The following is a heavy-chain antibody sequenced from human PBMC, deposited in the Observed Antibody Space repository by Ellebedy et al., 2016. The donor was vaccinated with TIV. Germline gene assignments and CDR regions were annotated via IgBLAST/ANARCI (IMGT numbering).Heavy chain of an antibody. CDR1: GFTFSSYS. CDR3: ARGLTMYYFDY. CDR2: ISSSSSTI. D-gene: IGHD3-10*02. V-gene: IGHV3-48*02. Sequence: GESLKISCAASGFTFSSYSVNWVRQAPGKGLEWVSYISSSSSTIYYADSVKGRFTISRDNAKNSLYPQMNSLRDEDTAVYYCARGLTMYYFDYWGQGTLVTVSS. J-gene: IGHJ4*02.